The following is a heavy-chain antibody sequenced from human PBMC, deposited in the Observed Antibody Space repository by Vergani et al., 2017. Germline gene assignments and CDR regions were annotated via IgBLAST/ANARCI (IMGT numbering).Heavy chain of an antibody. CDR2: LSASDRRT. CDR3: AKVGRSEVAGTFGAFDI. J-gene: IGHJ3*02. V-gene: IGHV3-23*01. Sequence: EVQLLESGGGLVQPGGSLRLSCAASGFTFSTYAMTWVRQAPGKGLEWVSTLSASDRRTNYADSVKGRFTISRDISKNTLFLHMNSLRPEDTAVYYCAKVGRSEVAGTFGAFDIGGQGTMVTVSS. D-gene: IGHD6-19*01. CDR1: GFTFSTYA.